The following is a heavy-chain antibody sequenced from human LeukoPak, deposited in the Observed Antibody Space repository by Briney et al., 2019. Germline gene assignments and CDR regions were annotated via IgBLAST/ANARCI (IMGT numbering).Heavy chain of an antibody. J-gene: IGHJ3*02. CDR2: IYYSGST. Sequence: SGTLSLTCTVSGGSISSGGYYWNWIRQHPGKGLEWIGHIYYSGSTYYNPSLKSRVSISVDTSKNQFSLKLSSVTAADTAVYYCAREGHTSGFCGSFDIWGQGTTVTISS. CDR3: AREGHTSGFCGSFDI. V-gene: IGHV4-31*03. CDR1: GGSISSGGYY. D-gene: IGHD5-12*01.